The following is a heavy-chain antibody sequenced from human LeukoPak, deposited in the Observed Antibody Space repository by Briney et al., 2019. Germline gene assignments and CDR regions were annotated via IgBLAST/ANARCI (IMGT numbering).Heavy chain of an antibody. J-gene: IGHJ4*02. Sequence: GGSLRLSCAASAFTFRSYAMIWVRQAPGKGLEWVSTVSGSGGSTYYADSVKGRFAISRDNSNNTLYLQMNSLRAEDTAVYYCAKGAASRGYTYVANWGQGTLVTVSS. CDR1: AFTFRSYA. CDR3: AKGAASRGYTYVAN. V-gene: IGHV3-23*01. D-gene: IGHD5-18*01. CDR2: VSGSGGST.